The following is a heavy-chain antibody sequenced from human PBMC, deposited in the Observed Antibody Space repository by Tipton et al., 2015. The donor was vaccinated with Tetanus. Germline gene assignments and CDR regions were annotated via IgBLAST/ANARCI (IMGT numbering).Heavy chain of an antibody. D-gene: IGHD2-8*01. CDR2: IYPGDSDT. CDR3: ARAHCTDGVCNFDY. V-gene: IGHV5-51*01. Sequence: QLVQSGGEVKKPGESLKISCKGSGYIFTNYWIGWVRQKPGKGLEWMGIIYPGDSDTRYSPSFQGQVTISVDKSINTAYLQWSSLKASDTSMFYCARAHCTDGVCNFDYWVRGTLVVVSS. CDR1: GYIFTNYW. J-gene: IGHJ4*02.